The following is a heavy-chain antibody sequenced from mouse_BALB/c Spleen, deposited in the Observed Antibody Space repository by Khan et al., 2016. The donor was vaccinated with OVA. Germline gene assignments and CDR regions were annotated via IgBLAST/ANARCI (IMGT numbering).Heavy chain of an antibody. CDR2: IDPENGDI. CDR1: GFNIKDYY. CDR3: VRRGYGNEWFAY. D-gene: IGHD2-1*01. J-gene: IGHJ3*01. Sequence: VQLQQPGAEFVRPGAFVKLSCKASGFNIKDYYMNWVKQRPEQGLEWIGWIDPENGDIIYDPTFQGKASITADTSSNTAYLQLSSLTSEDTAVYYCVRRGYGNEWFAYWGQGTLVTVSA. V-gene: IGHV14-1*02.